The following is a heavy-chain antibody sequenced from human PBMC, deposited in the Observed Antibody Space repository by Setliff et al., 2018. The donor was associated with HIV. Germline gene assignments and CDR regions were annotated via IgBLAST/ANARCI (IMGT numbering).Heavy chain of an antibody. CDR3: ANSVTDASYWYFIH. V-gene: IGHV1-3*01. Sequence: ASVKVSCKASGYTFTNYAMHWVRQAPGQGLEWMGWINAGNGNTKYSQKFQGRVTMTTDTSASTAYMELSSLRSEDTAVYYCANSVTDASYWYFIHWGRGSPVTVSS. CDR2: INAGNGNT. CDR1: GYTFTNYA. J-gene: IGHJ2*01. D-gene: IGHD4-17*01.